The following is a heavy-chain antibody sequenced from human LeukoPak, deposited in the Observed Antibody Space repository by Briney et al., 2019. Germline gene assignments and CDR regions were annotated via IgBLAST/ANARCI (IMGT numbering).Heavy chain of an antibody. J-gene: IGHJ4*02. D-gene: IGHD1-26*01. V-gene: IGHV4-31*03. CDR1: GGSISSGGYY. Sequence: SETLSLTCTVSGGSISSGGYYWSWIRQHPGKGLEWIGYIYYSGSTYYNPSLKSRVTISVDTSKNQFSLKLSSVTAADTAVYYCARDRTGGGYFGSTFDDWGQGTQVTVSS. CDR3: ARDRTGGGYFGSTFDD. CDR2: IYYSGST.